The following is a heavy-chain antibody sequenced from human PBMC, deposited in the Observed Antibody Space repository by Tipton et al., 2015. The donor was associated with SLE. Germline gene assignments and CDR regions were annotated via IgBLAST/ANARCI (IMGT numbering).Heavy chain of an antibody. CDR2: LYYSGST. CDR1: GGSISSGGHY. D-gene: IGHD4-17*01. J-gene: IGHJ4*02. CDR3: ARFQPIGDFDY. V-gene: IGHV4-31*03. Sequence: LSLTCTVSGGSISSGGHYWSWLRQLPGKGLEWLGYLYYSGSTAYNPSLKSRVTISIDSSKSQLSLNLRSVTAADTGVYYCARFQPIGDFDYWGQGTLVTVSS.